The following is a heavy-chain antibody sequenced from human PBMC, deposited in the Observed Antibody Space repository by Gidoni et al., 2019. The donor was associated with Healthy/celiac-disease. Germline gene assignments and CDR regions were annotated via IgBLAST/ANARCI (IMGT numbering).Heavy chain of an antibody. CDR3: ARDSNYDFWSGPTQGGLFY. D-gene: IGHD3-3*01. CDR1: GFPFSRYS. V-gene: IGHV3-64*01. J-gene: IGHJ4*02. Sequence: EVQLVESGGGLVQPGGSLRLSCAASGFPFSRYSLHWVRQAPGKGLEYVSAISSNGGSTYYANSVKGRFTISRDNSKNTLYLQMGSLRAEDMAVYYCARDSNYDFWSGPTQGGLFYWGQGTLVTVSS. CDR2: ISSNGGST.